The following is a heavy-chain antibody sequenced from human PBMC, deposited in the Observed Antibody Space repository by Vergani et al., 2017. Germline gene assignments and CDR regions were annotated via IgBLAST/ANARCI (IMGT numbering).Heavy chain of an antibody. D-gene: IGHD2-2*01. CDR3: AADTAAANAFDI. Sequence: QMQLVQSGPEVKKPGTSVKVSCKASGFTFTSSAVQWVRQARGQRLEWIGWIVDGSGNTNYAQKFQERVTITRDMSTSTAYMELSSLRSEDTAVYYCAADTAAANAFDIWGQGTMVTVSS. V-gene: IGHV1-58*01. CDR1: GFTFTSSA. J-gene: IGHJ3*02. CDR2: IVDGSGNT.